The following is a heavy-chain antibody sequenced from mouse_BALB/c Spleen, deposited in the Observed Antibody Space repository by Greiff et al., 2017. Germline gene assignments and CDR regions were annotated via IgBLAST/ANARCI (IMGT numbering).Heavy chain of an antibody. Sequence: VKVVESGPGLVAPSQSLSITCTVSGFSLTSYGVHWVRQPPGKGLEWLGVIWAGGSTNYNSALMSRLSISKDNSKSQVFLKLNSLQTDDTAMYYCARGTGSYAMDYWGQGTSVTVSS. CDR3: ARGTGSYAMDY. CDR2: IWAGGST. D-gene: IGHD4-1*01. CDR1: GFSLTSYG. V-gene: IGHV2-9*02. J-gene: IGHJ4*01.